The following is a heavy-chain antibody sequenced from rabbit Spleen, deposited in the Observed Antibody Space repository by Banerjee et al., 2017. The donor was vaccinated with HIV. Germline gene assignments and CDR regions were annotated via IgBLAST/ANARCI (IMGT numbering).Heavy chain of an antibody. J-gene: IGHJ6*01. CDR3: ARDTGSSFSSYGMDL. D-gene: IGHD8-1*01. V-gene: IGHV1S40*01. CDR2: INAVTGKA. Sequence: QSLEESGGDLVKPGASLTLTCTASGFSFSSSDYMCWVRQAPGKGLEWIACINAVTGKAVYASWAKGRSTFSKASSTTVTLQLSSLTAADTATYFCARDTGSSFSSYGMDLWGQGTLVTVS. CDR1: GFSFSSSDY.